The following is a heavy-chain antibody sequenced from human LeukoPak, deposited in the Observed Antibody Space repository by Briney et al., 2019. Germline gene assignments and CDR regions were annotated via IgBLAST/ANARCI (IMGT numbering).Heavy chain of an antibody. V-gene: IGHV1-3*01. CDR3: ARDRRWSGYDYGLNNWWFDS. D-gene: IGHD5-12*01. J-gene: IGHJ5*01. CDR2: INAGNGNT. Sequence: ASVKVSCKASGYTFTSYAMHWVRQAPGQRLEWMGWINAGNGNTKYSQKFQGRVTITRDTSASTAYMELSSLRSEDTAVYYCARDRRWSGYDYGLNNWWFDSWGQGTLVTVSS. CDR1: GYTFTSYA.